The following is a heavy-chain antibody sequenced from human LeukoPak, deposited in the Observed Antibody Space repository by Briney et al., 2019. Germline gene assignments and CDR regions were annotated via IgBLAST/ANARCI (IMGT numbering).Heavy chain of an antibody. J-gene: IGHJ4*02. CDR2: ISGSGGST. D-gene: IGHD3-10*01. CDR1: GFTFSSYA. V-gene: IGHV3-23*01. Sequence: GGSLRLSCAASGFTFSSYAMSWVRQTPGKGLEWVSGISGSGGSTYYADSVKGRFTISRHNSKNTLYLQMNSLRAEDTAVYYCAREGGEYYYFDYWGQGTLVAVSS. CDR3: AREGGEYYYFDY.